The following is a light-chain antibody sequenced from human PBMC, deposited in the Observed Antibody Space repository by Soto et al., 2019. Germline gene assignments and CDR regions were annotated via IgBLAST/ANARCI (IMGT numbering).Light chain of an antibody. Sequence: QSALTQPASVSGSPGQSITISCTGTNSVVGGYKFVSWYQQHPGKAPRVLIYEVNGRPSGVSNRFSGSKSGDTASLTISGLQAEDEADYFCSSYSASNTLIFGGGTKVTVL. CDR1: NSVVGGYKF. J-gene: IGLJ2*01. CDR3: SSYSASNTLI. CDR2: EVN. V-gene: IGLV2-14*03.